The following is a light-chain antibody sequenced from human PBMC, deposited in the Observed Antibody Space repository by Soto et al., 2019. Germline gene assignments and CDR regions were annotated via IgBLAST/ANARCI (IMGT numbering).Light chain of an antibody. CDR1: QSALFSSSNKNY. CDR2: WAS. Sequence: DIVLTHSPDSLAVSLGETATINCKTSQSALFSSSNKNYIAWYQRRPGQPLKLLFYWASTRASGVPDRISASGSGTAFTLTISSLQPEDAAIYYCQQYFSIPMFTFAQGTKLQIK. CDR3: QQYFSIPMFT. J-gene: IGKJ2*01. V-gene: IGKV4-1*01.